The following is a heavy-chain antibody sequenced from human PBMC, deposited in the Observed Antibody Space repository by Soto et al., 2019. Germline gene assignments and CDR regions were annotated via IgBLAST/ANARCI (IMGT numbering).Heavy chain of an antibody. J-gene: IGHJ6*02. CDR1: GYTFTGYY. Sequence: ASVKVSCKASGYTFTGYYMHWVRQAPGQGLEWMGWINPNRGGANYAQKFQGWVTMTRDTSISTAYMELSRLRSDDTAVYYCARVKIAAAGSFYGMDVWGQGTTVTVSS. D-gene: IGHD6-13*01. CDR3: ARVKIAAAGSFYGMDV. CDR2: INPNRGGA. V-gene: IGHV1-2*04.